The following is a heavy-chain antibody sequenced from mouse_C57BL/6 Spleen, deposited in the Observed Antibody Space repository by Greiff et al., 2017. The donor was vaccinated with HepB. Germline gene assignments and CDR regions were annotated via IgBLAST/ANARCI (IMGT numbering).Heavy chain of an antibody. J-gene: IGHJ1*03. CDR1: YTFTDYYM. D-gene: IGHD1-1*01. V-gene: IGHV1-83*01. CDR2: YPGSGNTY. CDR3: RRSYGSSGDCYFDV. Sequence: VQLQQSGPELVKPGASVKMSCKASGYTFTDYYMHWVKQKPGKGLEWIGEIYPGSGNTYYNEKFKGKATLTADTSSSTAYMQLSSLTSEDSAVYFCARRSYGSSGDCYFDVWGTGTTVTVSS.